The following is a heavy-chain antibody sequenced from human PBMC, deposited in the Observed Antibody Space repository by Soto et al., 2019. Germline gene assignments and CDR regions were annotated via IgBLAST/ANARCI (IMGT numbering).Heavy chain of an antibody. V-gene: IGHV3-23*01. Sequence: EVQLLESGGGLVQPGGSLRLSCAASGFTFSSYAMSWVRQAPGKGLEWVSAISVSGGSTYYADSVKGRFTISRDNSKNTLYLQMNSLRAEDTAVYYCAKGTYYYDSSGYYGYWGQGTLVTVSS. CDR1: GFTFSSYA. CDR2: ISVSGGST. J-gene: IGHJ4*02. D-gene: IGHD3-22*01. CDR3: AKGTYYYDSSGYYGY.